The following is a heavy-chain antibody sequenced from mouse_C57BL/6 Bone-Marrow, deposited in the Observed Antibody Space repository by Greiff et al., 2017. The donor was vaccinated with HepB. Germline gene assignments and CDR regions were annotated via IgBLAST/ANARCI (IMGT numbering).Heavy chain of an antibody. Sequence: DVQLQESGAELVRPGASVKLSCTASGFNIKDDYMHWVKQRPEQGLEWIGWIDPENGDTEYASKFQGKATITADTSSNTAYLQLSSLTSEDTAVYYCTLTTPHWYFDVWGTGTTVTVSS. CDR1: GFNIKDDY. CDR3: TLTTPHWYFDV. V-gene: IGHV14-4*01. D-gene: IGHD1-1*01. J-gene: IGHJ1*03. CDR2: IDPENGDT.